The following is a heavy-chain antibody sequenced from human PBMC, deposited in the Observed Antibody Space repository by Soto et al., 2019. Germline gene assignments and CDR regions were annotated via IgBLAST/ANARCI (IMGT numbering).Heavy chain of an antibody. Sequence: PGGSLRLSCAASGFTFSSYSMNWVRQAPGKGLEWVSYISSSSSTIYYADSVKGRFTISRDNAKNSLYLQMNSLRAEDTAVYYCARSNLGTFDYWGQGTLVTVSS. CDR3: ARSNLGTFDY. CDR2: ISSSSSTI. D-gene: IGHD1-1*01. CDR1: GFTFSSYS. J-gene: IGHJ4*02. V-gene: IGHV3-48*01.